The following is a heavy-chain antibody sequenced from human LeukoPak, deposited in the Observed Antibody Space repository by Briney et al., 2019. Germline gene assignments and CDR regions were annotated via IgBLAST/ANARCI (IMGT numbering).Heavy chain of an antibody. CDR3: ARDVGDCSGGSCYSWFDP. J-gene: IGHJ5*02. D-gene: IGHD2-15*01. V-gene: IGHV4-38-2*02. CDR1: GYSISSDYY. Sequence: SETLCLTCTVSGYSISSDYYWGWIRQPPGKGLEWIGSIHYSGYTYYNPSLKSRVTKSVDMSTNQFSLKLSSVTAVDTAVYYCARDVGDCSGGSCYSWFDPWGQGTLVTVSS. CDR2: IHYSGYT.